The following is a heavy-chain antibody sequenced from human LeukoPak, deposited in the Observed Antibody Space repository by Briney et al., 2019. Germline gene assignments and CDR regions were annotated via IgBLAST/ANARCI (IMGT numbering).Heavy chain of an antibody. V-gene: IGHV3-48*01. CDR1: GFNFRNYG. Sequence: GGSLRLSCVASGFNFRNYGLNWVRQAPGQGLQWVSYISASGTTIYYTDSVKGRFTISRDNGKNSLSLQMDSLRAEDTAVYYCAKVPWFGEPYYMDVWGKGTTVTVSS. CDR2: ISASGTTI. J-gene: IGHJ6*03. D-gene: IGHD3-10*01. CDR3: AKVPWFGEPYYMDV.